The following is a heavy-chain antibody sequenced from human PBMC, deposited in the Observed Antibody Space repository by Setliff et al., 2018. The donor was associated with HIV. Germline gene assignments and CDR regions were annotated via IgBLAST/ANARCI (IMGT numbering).Heavy chain of an antibody. CDR3: ARSIVGANPFDY. CDR2: VYSSGST. V-gene: IGHV4-39*07. D-gene: IGHD1-26*01. Sequence: PSETLSLTCTVSGGSIGIRSYFWGWIRQPPGKGLEWIGSVYSSGSTYYNPSLKSRVTVSVDTSKDQFSLRLSSVTAADTAVYYCARSIVGANPFDYWGQGTLVTVSS. CDR1: GGSIGIRSYF. J-gene: IGHJ4*02.